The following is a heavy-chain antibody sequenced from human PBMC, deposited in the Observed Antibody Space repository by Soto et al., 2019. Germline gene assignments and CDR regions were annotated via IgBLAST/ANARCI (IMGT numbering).Heavy chain of an antibody. V-gene: IGHV4-59*04. CDR3: AAGGGLPRYY. Sequence: SETLSLTCTVSGGSISSYFWSWIRQPPGRGLEWIGYIYHSGSTYYNPSFKSRVTISIDRSKNQFSLKLSSVTAADTAVYYCAAGGGLPRYYWGQGTLVTVSS. D-gene: IGHD5-12*01. J-gene: IGHJ4*02. CDR1: GGSISSYF. CDR2: IYHSGST.